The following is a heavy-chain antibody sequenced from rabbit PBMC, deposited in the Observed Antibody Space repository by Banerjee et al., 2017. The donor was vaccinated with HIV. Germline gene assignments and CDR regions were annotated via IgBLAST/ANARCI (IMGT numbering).Heavy chain of an antibody. D-gene: IGHD6-1*01. V-gene: IGHV1S40*01. J-gene: IGHJ4*01. CDR3: ARRAYGYTGYDYALNL. CDR2: IYAGSSGST. CDR1: GFSFSSSYW. Sequence: QSLEESGGDLVKPGASLTLTCTASGFSFSSSYWMCWVRQAPGKGLEWIACIYAGSSGSTYYASWAKGRFTISKTSSTTVTLQMTSLTVADTATYFCARRAYGYTGYDYALNLWGPGTLVTDS.